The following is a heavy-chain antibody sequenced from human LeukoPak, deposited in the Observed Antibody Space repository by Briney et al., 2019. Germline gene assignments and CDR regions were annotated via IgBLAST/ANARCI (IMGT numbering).Heavy chain of an antibody. CDR3: ARDRRVGSMINVFDI. D-gene: IGHD3-16*01. V-gene: IGHV1-2*02. CDR2: MNPNSGDT. J-gene: IGHJ3*02. Sequence: ASVKVSCKASGYTFTGYYLYGVRQAPGQGLEWMGWMNPNSGDTNYAQRFLGRVTMTRDKSISTATLELRSVTSGDTAIYYCARDRRVGSMINVFDIWGQGTMITVSS. CDR1: GYTFTGYY.